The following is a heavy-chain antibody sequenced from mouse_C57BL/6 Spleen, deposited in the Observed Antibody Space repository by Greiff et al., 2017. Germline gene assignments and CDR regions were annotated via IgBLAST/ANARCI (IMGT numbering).Heavy chain of an antibody. V-gene: IGHV1-39*01. CDR1: GYSFTDYN. CDR3: AYYYSSSQYYFDY. J-gene: IGHJ2*01. D-gene: IGHD1-1*01. CDR2: INPNYGTT. Sequence: VQLQQSGPELVKPGASVKISCKASGYSFTDYNMNWVKQSNGKSLEWIGVINPNYGTTRYNQKFKGKATVTVDQSSSTAYMQLNSLTSENSAVYYCAYYYSSSQYYFDYWGQGTTLTVSS.